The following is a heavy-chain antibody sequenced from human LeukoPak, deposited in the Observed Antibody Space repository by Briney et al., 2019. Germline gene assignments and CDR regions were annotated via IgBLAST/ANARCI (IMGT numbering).Heavy chain of an antibody. Sequence: ASVKVSCKASGYTFTSYDINWVRQATGQGLEWMGWMNPNSGNTGYAQKFQGRVTMTRDMSTSTVYMELSSLRSEDTAVYYCARVGGDGYNDYWGQGTLVTVSS. J-gene: IGHJ4*02. CDR3: ARVGGDGYNDY. CDR2: MNPNSGNT. CDR1: GYTFTSYD. D-gene: IGHD5-24*01. V-gene: IGHV1-8*02.